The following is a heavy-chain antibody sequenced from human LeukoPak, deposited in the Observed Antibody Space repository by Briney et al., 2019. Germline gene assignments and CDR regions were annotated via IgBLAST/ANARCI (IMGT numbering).Heavy chain of an antibody. D-gene: IGHD6-19*01. CDR1: GFIFSSYA. J-gene: IGHJ4*02. CDR2: ISTDGSNK. V-gene: IGHV3-30*04. Sequence: GGSLRLSCAASGFIFSSYAMHWVRQAPGTGLEWVALISTDGSNKNYADSVKGRFTISRDNSKNTLYLQMNSLRAEGTAVYYCAKDQTSSGWYDRVYWGQGTLVTVSS. CDR3: AKDQTSSGWYDRVY.